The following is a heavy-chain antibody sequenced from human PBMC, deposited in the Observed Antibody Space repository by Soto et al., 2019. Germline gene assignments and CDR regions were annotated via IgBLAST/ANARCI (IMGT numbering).Heavy chain of an antibody. J-gene: IGHJ4*02. Sequence: SYGISWVRQAPGQGLEWMGWISAYNVNTNYAQKLQGRVTMTTDTSASTAYMELRSLTSDDTAVYYCARDGYSSGWYVYWGQGTPVTVSS. CDR2: ISAYNVNT. D-gene: IGHD6-19*01. CDR1: SYG. CDR3: ARDGYSSGWYVY. V-gene: IGHV1-18*01.